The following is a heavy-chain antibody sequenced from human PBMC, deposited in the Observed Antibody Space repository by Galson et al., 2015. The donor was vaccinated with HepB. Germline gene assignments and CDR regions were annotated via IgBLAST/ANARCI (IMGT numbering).Heavy chain of an antibody. CDR1: GFTLTTYW. D-gene: IGHD3-10*01. J-gene: IGHJ6*02. CDR3: ARRSSPGSASPVYGMDV. V-gene: IGHV3-74*01. Sequence: SLRLSCAASGFTLTTYWMHWVRQAPGKGLVWVSRINSDGTSTSYADSVKGRFTISRDNAKNTLYLQMNSLRAEDTAVYYCARRSSPGSASPVYGMDVWGQGTTVTVSS. CDR2: INSDGTST.